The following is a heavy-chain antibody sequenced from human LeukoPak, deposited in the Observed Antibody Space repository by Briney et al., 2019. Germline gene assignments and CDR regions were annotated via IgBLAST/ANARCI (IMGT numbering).Heavy chain of an antibody. CDR3: ARRNNYRGDY. V-gene: IGHV3-23*01. CDR1: GFTFSSYA. Sequence: GGSLRLSCAASGFTFSSYAMHWVRQAPGKGLEWVAVIGPRGGSTIYADSVKGRFTISRDDSKNTLYMQLNSLRVEDTAIYYCARRNNYRGDYWGQGTLVTVSS. CDR2: IGPRGGST. J-gene: IGHJ4*02. D-gene: IGHD4-11*01.